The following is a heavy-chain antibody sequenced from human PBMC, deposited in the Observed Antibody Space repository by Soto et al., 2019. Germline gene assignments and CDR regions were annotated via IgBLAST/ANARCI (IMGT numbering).Heavy chain of an antibody. CDR1: GFTFSNAW. CDR2: IKSKTDGGTT. D-gene: IGHD1-7*01. V-gene: IGHV3-15*07. J-gene: IGHJ4*02. Sequence: EVQLVESGGGLVKPGGSLRLSCAASGFTFSNAWMNWVRQAPGKGLEWVGRIKSKTDGGTTDYAAPVKGRFTISRDDSKNKLYLQMNSLKTEDTAVYYCTTELPDITGTTTLFDYWGQGTLVTVSS. CDR3: TTELPDITGTTTLFDY.